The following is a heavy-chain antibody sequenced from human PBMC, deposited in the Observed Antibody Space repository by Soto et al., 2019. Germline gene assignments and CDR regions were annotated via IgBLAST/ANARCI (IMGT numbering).Heavy chain of an antibody. Sequence: QVQLQESGPGLVKPSETLSLTCKVSGGSVSSGSYYWSWIRQSPGKGLEWIGYVYYTGGTKYNPSLRSRVTISADTSRNKFSLKLTSVTAADTAVYYCARLEVGLDYWGQGILVTVSS. V-gene: IGHV4-61*01. CDR3: ARLEVGLDY. CDR2: VYYTGGT. J-gene: IGHJ4*02. CDR1: GGSVSSGSYY. D-gene: IGHD2-2*01.